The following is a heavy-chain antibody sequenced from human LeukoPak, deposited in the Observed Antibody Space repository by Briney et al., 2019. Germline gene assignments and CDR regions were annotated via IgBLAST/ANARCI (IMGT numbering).Heavy chain of an antibody. CDR1: GFTFSSYE. D-gene: IGHD2-15*01. CDR3: AGSRGSYYYYYYGMDV. CDR2: ISSSGSSI. V-gene: IGHV3-48*03. Sequence: PGGSLRLSCAASGFTFSSYEMNWVRQAPGKGLEWVSYISSSGSSIYYADSVKGRFTISRDNAKNSLYLQMNSLRAEDTAVYYCAGSRGSYYYYYYGMDVWGQGTTVTVSS. J-gene: IGHJ6*02.